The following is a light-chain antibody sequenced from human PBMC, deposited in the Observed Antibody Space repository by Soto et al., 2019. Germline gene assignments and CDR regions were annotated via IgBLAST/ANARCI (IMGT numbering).Light chain of an antibody. CDR2: GAS. CDR1: QSVSSSY. CDR3: QQYGSSPRMYT. V-gene: IGKV3-20*01. J-gene: IGKJ2*01. Sequence: EIVLTQSPGTLSLSPGERATLSCRASQSVSSSYLAWYQQKPGQAPRLLIYGASSRATGIPDRFSGSGSGTDFTLTISRLEQEDFAVYYCQQYGSSPRMYTFGQGTKLEIK.